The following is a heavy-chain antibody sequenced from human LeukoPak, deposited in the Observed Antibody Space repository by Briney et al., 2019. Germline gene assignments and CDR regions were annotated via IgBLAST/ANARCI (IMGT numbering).Heavy chain of an antibody. D-gene: IGHD3-3*01. Sequence: GGSLRLSCAASGFTFSSYEMNWVRQTPGKGLEWVSGISWNSGSIGYADSVKGRFTISRDNAKNTLYLQMNSLRAEDTAVYYCASAKGSITIFGGYAPYYFDYWGQGTLVTVSS. CDR2: ISWNSGSI. J-gene: IGHJ4*02. CDR1: GFTFSSYE. CDR3: ASAKGSITIFGGYAPYYFDY. V-gene: IGHV3-9*01.